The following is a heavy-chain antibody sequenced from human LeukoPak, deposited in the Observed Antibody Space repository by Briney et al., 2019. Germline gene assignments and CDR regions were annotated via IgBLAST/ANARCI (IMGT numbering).Heavy chain of an antibody. CDR3: ARDLGVIVRAFDI. CDR1: GGSISSYY. Sequence: SETLSLTCTVSGGSISSYYWSWIRQPPGKRLEWIGYIYYSGSTSYNPSLKSRVTISVDTSKNQISLKLSSVTAADTAVYYCARDLGVIVRAFDIWGQGTMVTVSS. V-gene: IGHV4-59*01. J-gene: IGHJ3*02. CDR2: IYYSGST. D-gene: IGHD3-22*01.